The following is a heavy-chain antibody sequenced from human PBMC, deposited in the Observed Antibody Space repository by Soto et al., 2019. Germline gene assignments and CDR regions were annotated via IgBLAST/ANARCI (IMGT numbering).Heavy chain of an antibody. V-gene: IGHV1-69*08. CDR1: GGTFSTYS. D-gene: IGHD2-21*01. J-gene: IGHJ3*02. CDR2: IIAILGTA. CDR3: ASRTRRDWGEEEEYFDI. Sequence: QVQLVQSGAEVKKPGSSVKVSCKASGGTFSTYSINWVRQAPGQGLEWMGRIIAILGTANHAQKFQARVTMTADTSTTTTYMELSRLRSEDTAVYYCASRTRRDWGEEEEYFDIWGQGTMVTVSS.